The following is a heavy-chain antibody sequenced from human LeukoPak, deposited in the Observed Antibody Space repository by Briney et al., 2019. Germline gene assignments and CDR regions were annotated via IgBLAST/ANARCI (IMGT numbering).Heavy chain of an antibody. CDR1: GFTFSSYW. V-gene: IGHV3-74*03. CDR3: VRVGGYSYGSLDS. CDR2: MNSDGSST. Sequence: PGGSLRLSCAASGFTFSSYWMHWVRQAPGKGLVWVSRMNSDGSSTTYADSVKGRLTISRDNAKNTLYLQMNSLRAEDTAVYYCVRVGGYSYGSLDSWGQGTLVTVSS. D-gene: IGHD5-18*01. J-gene: IGHJ4*02.